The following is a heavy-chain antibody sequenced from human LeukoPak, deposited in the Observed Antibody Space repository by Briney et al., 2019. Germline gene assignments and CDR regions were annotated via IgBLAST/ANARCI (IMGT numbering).Heavy chain of an antibody. CDR1: GFTFSDYY. J-gene: IGHJ5*02. Sequence: GGSLRLSCAVSGFTFSDYYMSWIRQAPGKGLEWVSYISSGGSTISHADSVKGRFTISRDNAENSLYLQMNSLRAEDTAVYYCAKDRPPARPFDPWGRGTLVTVSS. CDR2: ISSGGSTI. V-gene: IGHV3-11*01. CDR3: AKDRPPARPFDP.